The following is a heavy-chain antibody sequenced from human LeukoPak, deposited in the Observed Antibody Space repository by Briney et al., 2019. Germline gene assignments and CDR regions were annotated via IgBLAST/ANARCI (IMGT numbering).Heavy chain of an antibody. CDR1: GFTFSSYW. V-gene: IGHV3-7*03. Sequence: GGSLRLSCAASGFTFSSYWMGWVRQVPGKVRGWVAKIKQVGSENLYVNFVEGRFTISRDNAKNSLYLQMNSLRAEDTAVDYCAKGSSYCSGGSCYIFPFDYWGQGTLVTVSS. CDR3: AKGSSYCSGGSCYIFPFDY. D-gene: IGHD2-15*01. CDR2: IKQVGSEN. J-gene: IGHJ4*02.